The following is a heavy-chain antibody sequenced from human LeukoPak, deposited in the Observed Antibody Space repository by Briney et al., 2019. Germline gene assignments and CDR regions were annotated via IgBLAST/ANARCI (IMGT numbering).Heavy chain of an antibody. CDR2: IKQDRSEK. CDR3: ARLSEIPVFGVVTKSTSYFDY. Sequence: GGSLRLSCAASGFTFTNYWMSWVRQAPGKGLELVANIKQDRSEKYYVDSVKGRFTISRDNAKNSLYLQMNSLRAEDTAVYYCARLSEIPVFGVVTKSTSYFDYWGQGTLVTVSS. CDR1: GFTFTNYW. J-gene: IGHJ4*02. D-gene: IGHD3-3*01. V-gene: IGHV3-7*01.